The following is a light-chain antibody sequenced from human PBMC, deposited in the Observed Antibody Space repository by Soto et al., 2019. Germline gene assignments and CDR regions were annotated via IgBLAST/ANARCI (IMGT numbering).Light chain of an antibody. CDR3: QQSYSNPYT. CDR2: SSS. J-gene: IGKJ2*01. CDR1: QSISSY. Sequence: DIQMTQSPSSLSASVGDRVTITCRASQSISSYLNWYQQKPGKAPELLIYSSSNLYSGVPSRFSGSGSGTDFILTISSLQPEDFATYSCQQSYSNPYTFGQGTKVDIK. V-gene: IGKV1-39*01.